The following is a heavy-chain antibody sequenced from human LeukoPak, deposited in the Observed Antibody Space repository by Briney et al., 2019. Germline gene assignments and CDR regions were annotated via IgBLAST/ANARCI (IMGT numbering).Heavy chain of an antibody. J-gene: IGHJ4*02. V-gene: IGHV3-23*01. CDR3: AKDLSVTIIGIAAAGVNY. CDR2: ISGSGGST. CDR1: GFTFSSYA. Sequence: GGSLRLSCAASGFTFSSYAMSWVRQAPGKGLEWVSAISGSGGSTYYADSVKGRFTISRDNSKNTLYLQMNSLRAEDTAVYYCAKDLSVTIIGIAAAGVNYWGQGTLVTVSS. D-gene: IGHD6-13*01.